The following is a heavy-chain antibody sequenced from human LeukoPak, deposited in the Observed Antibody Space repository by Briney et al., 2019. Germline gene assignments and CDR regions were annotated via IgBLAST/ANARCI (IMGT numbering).Heavy chain of an antibody. Sequence: SETLSLTCTVAGGSISSYYGSWIRQPPGKGLEWIGYISYSGSTNYNPSLKSRVTISVDTSKNQFSLMLTSVTAADTAVYYCARGGFGERPDYYFDYWGQGTLVTVSS. CDR2: ISYSGST. V-gene: IGHV4-59*08. J-gene: IGHJ4*02. D-gene: IGHD3-10*01. CDR1: GGSISSYY. CDR3: ARGGFGERPDYYFDY.